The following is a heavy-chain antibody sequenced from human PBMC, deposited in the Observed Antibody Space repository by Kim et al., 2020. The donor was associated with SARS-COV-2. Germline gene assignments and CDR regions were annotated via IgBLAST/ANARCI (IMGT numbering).Heavy chain of an antibody. V-gene: IGHV7-4-1*02. CDR3: ASDTIFAHNWFDP. D-gene: IGHD3-3*01. J-gene: IGHJ5*02. Sequence: YAEGFTGRFVFSLDTSVSTAYLQISSLKAEDTAVYYCASDTIFAHNWFDPWGQGTLVTVSS.